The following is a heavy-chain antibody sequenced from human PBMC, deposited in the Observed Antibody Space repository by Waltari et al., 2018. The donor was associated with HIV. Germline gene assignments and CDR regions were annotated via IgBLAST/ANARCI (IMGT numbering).Heavy chain of an antibody. D-gene: IGHD3-10*01. V-gene: IGHV3-15*01. CDR2: SKSKTDGGTT. J-gene: IGHJ6*02. Sequence: EVQLVESGGGLVKPGGSLRLSCAASGFTFSNAWMSWVGQAPGKGLEWVGRSKSKTDGGTTDYAAPVKGRFTISRDDSKNTLYLQMNSLKTEDTAVYYCTTSRLVRGVSYGMDVWGQGTTVTVSS. CDR3: TTSRLVRGVSYGMDV. CDR1: GFTFSNAW.